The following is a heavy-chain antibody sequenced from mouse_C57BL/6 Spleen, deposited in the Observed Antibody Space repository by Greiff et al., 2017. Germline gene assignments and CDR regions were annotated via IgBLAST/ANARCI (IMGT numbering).Heavy chain of an antibody. CDR2: INPSTGGT. CDR3: ARMGRDGDY. D-gene: IGHD4-1*01. J-gene: IGHJ2*01. CDR1: GYSFTGYY. V-gene: IGHV1-42*01. Sequence: VQLQQSGPELVKPGASVKISCKASGYSFTGYYMNWVKQSPEKSLEWIGEINPSTGGTTYNQKFKAKATLTVDKSSSTAYMQLKSLTSEDSAVXYCARMGRDGDYWGQGTTLTVSS.